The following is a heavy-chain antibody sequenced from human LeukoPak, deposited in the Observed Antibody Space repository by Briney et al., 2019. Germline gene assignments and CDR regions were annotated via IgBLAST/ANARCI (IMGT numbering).Heavy chain of an antibody. CDR1: TSYY. J-gene: IGHJ6*02. CDR3: ATGRGPAAYYYYYGMDV. CDR2: INPSGGST. Sequence: ASVKVSCKASTSYYMHWVRQAPGQGLEWMGIINPSGGSTSYAQKFQGRVTMTRDTSTSTVYMELSSLRSEDTAVYNCATGRGPAAYYYYYGMDVWGQGTTVTVSS. V-gene: IGHV1-46*01. D-gene: IGHD2-2*01.